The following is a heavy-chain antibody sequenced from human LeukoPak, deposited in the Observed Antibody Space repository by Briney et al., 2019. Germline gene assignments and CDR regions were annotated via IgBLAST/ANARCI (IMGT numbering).Heavy chain of an antibody. D-gene: IGHD3-9*01. CDR1: GGSVSSGTYY. CDR2: ISYIGNT. CDR3: VREHDWGDFDY. V-gene: IGHV4-61*01. Sequence: SETLSLTCTVSGGSVSSGTYYWSWIRQPPGKELEWIGYISYIGNTNYNPSLKSRVTISKDTSKNQFSLKLSSVTAADTAVYYCVREHDWGDFDYRGQGALVTVSS. J-gene: IGHJ4*02.